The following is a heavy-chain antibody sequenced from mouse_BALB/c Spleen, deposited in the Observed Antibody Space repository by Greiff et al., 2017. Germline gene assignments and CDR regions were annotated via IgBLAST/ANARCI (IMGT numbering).Heavy chain of an antibody. CDR1: GYTFSSYW. CDR2: ILPGSGST. J-gene: IGHJ3*01. D-gene: IGHD1-1*01. CDR3: AGYYVLRGFAY. Sequence: VQLQQSGAELMKPGASVKISCKATGYTFSSYWIEWVKQRPGHGLEWIGEILPGSGSTNYNEKFKGKATLTADKSSSTAYMPLSSLTSEDSAVYYCAGYYVLRGFAYWGQGTLVTVSA. V-gene: IGHV1-9*01.